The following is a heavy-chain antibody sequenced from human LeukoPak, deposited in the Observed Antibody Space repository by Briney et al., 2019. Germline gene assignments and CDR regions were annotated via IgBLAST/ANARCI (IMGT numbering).Heavy chain of an antibody. CDR3: ARGDSGWYLGLGFDY. Sequence: SETLSLTCSVSRYSISSGFHWGWIRQPPGKGLEWIGSIYHSGSTYYNPSLKSRVTISVDTSKNQVSLKLRSVTAADTAVYYCARGDSGWYLGLGFDYWGQGTLVTVSS. J-gene: IGHJ4*02. CDR1: RYSISSGFH. CDR2: IYHSGST. V-gene: IGHV4-38-2*02. D-gene: IGHD6-19*01.